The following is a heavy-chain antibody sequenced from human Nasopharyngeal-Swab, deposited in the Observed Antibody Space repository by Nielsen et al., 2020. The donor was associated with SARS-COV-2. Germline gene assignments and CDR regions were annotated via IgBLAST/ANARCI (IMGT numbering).Heavy chain of an antibody. CDR3: AKGPRVTAPSAY. Sequence: GGSLRLSCAVSGFTFSHYAMSWVRQAPGKGLEWVSTMSGSSNTYYADSVKGRFTISRDSSKNTLYLQMNNLRAEDTATYYCAKGPRVTAPSAYWGQGTLVTVSS. J-gene: IGHJ4*02. D-gene: IGHD5-18*01. CDR1: GFTFSHYA. V-gene: IGHV3-23*01. CDR2: MSGSSNT.